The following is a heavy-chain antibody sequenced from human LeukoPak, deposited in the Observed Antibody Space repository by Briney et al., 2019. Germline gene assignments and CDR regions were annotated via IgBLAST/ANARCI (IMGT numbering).Heavy chain of an antibody. V-gene: IGHV1-18*01. Sequence: ASVKVSCKASGYTFTSYGISWVRQAPGQGLEWMGWIGTYNGNTNYAQKLQGRVTMTTDTSTSTAYMELRSLRSDDAAIYYCARSGVGATSGNSDYWGQGTLVTVSS. CDR1: GYTFTSYG. CDR2: IGTYNGNT. D-gene: IGHD1-26*01. CDR3: ARSGVGATSGNSDY. J-gene: IGHJ4*02.